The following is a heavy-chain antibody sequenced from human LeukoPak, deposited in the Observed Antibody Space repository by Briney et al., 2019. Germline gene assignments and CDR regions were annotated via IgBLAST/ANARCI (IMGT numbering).Heavy chain of an antibody. Sequence: SETLSLTCTISGGSISSSSYYWGWIRQPPGKGLEWIGNIYYSGSSYYSPSLRSRVTMSIDTSKNQFSMRLTSVTAADTAGYFCAREYRGSSKKDCWGQEILVTVPS. V-gene: IGHV4-39*07. J-gene: IGHJ4*02. CDR2: IYYSGSS. CDR1: GGSISSSSYY. D-gene: IGHD1-26*01. CDR3: AREYRGSSKKDC.